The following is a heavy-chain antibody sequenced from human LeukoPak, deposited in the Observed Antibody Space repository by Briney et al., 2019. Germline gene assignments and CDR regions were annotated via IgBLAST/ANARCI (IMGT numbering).Heavy chain of an antibody. CDR1: GFTSSSYG. CDR3: AKGHYYDSSGYSTYYFDY. CDR2: ISYDGSNK. V-gene: IGHV3-30*18. Sequence: GGSLRLSCAASGFTSSSYGMHWGRQAPGKGLEWVAVISYDGSNKYYADSVKGRFTISRDNSKNTLYLQMNSLRAEDTAVYYCAKGHYYDSSGYSTYYFDYWGQGTLVTVSS. J-gene: IGHJ4*02. D-gene: IGHD3-22*01.